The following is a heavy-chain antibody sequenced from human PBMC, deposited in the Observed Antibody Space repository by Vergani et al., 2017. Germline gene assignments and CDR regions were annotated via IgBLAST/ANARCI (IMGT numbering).Heavy chain of an antibody. CDR2: INHSGST. CDR3: ARDRLSVRAITGTNRNDD. D-gene: IGHD1-20*01. CDR1: GGSFSGYY. Sequence: QVQLQQWGAGLLKHSETLSLTCAVYGGSFSGYYWSWIRQPPGKGLEWIGEINHSGSTNYNPSLKSRVTISVDTSKNQFSLKLSSVTAADTAVYYCARDRLSVRAITGTNRNDDWGQGTLVTVSS. V-gene: IGHV4-34*01. J-gene: IGHJ4*02.